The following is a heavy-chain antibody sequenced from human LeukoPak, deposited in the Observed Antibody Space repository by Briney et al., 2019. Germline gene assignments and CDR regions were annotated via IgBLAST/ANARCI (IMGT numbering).Heavy chain of an antibody. J-gene: IGHJ4*02. D-gene: IGHD5-24*01. CDR2: INPNSGGT. CDR1: GYTFTGYY. Sequence: VKVSCKASGYTFTGYYMHWVRQAPGQGLEWMGWINPNSGGTNYAQKFQGRVTITRDTSASTAYMEMRSLRSEDTAVYYCAREIDRDDYNRFFDYWGQGTLVTVSS. V-gene: IGHV1-2*02. CDR3: AREIDRDDYNRFFDY.